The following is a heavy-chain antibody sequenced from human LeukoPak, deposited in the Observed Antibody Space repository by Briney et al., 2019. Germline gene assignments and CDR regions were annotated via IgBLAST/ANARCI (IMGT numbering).Heavy chain of an antibody. CDR1: GHSFTSYW. CDR2: IYPGDTDT. V-gene: IGHV5-51*01. CDR3: ARPHHGSSGYYHAFDI. J-gene: IGHJ3*02. Sequence: GESLPFYCTGSGHSFTSYWIGWVRQMRGKGLEWMGIIYPGDTDTRYRQSFQGQVTISADKYISTAYLQLSSLKASDTAMYYCARPHHGSSGYYHAFDIWGQGTMVTVSS. D-gene: IGHD3-22*01.